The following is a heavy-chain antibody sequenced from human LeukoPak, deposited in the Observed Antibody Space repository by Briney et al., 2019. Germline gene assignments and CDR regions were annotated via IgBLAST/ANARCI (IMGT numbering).Heavy chain of an antibody. J-gene: IGHJ4*02. V-gene: IGHV3-66*02. Sequence: PGGSLRLSCAAAGFTLSSNYMSWVRQAPGKGVEWVSVIYSGGSTYYAHSVKGRFTISRDNSQNTLYLQMNSLRAEDTAVYYCARDNGSGKYYFDYWGQGTLVTVSS. CDR1: GFTLSSNY. CDR2: IYSGGST. D-gene: IGHD3-10*01. CDR3: ARDNGSGKYYFDY.